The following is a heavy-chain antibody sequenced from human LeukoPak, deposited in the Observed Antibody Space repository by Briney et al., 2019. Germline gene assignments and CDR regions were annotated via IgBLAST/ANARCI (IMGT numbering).Heavy chain of an antibody. CDR2: INHSGST. CDR1: GGSFSGYY. Sequence: SETLSLTCAVYGGSFSGYYWSWIRPPPGKGLEWIGEINHSGSTNYNPSLKSRVTISVDTSKNQFSLKLSSVTAADTAVYYCARGEDIVVVPAAPPFDYWGQGTLVTVSP. CDR3: ARGEDIVVVPAAPPFDY. V-gene: IGHV4-34*01. D-gene: IGHD2-2*01. J-gene: IGHJ4*02.